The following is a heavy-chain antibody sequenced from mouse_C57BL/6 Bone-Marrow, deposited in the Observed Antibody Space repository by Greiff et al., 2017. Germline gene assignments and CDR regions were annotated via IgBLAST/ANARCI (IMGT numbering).Heavy chain of an antibody. J-gene: IGHJ1*03. CDR3: ARNYGSSYWYFDV. Sequence: VQLQESGPELVKPGASVKISCKASGYAFSSSWMNWVKLRPGKGLEWIGRIYPGDGDTNYNGKFKGKATLTADKSSSTAYMQLSSLTSEDSAVYCCARNYGSSYWYFDVWGTGTTVTVSS. V-gene: IGHV1-82*01. CDR2: IYPGDGDT. D-gene: IGHD1-1*01. CDR1: GYAFSSSW.